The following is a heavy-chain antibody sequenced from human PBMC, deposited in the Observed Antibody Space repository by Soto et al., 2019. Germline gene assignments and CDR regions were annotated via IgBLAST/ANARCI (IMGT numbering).Heavy chain of an antibody. CDR1: GFTFSSYA. J-gene: IGHJ1*01. V-gene: IGHV3-23*01. CDR2: ISDSGGNA. D-gene: IGHD2-21*01. Sequence: GGSLRLSCAASGFTFSSYAMSWFRQAPGKGLEWVSAISDSGGNAYYADSVRGRFTISRDNSKNTLYLQMNSLRAEDTALYYCVKCIARAPVDWCQGTLVSVVS. CDR3: VKCIARAPVD.